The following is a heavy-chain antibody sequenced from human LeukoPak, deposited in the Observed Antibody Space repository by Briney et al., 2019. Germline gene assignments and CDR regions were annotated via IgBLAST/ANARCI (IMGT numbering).Heavy chain of an antibody. CDR3: ARRTKEQDIVGVRAASGSTY. J-gene: IGHJ4*02. CDR1: GYSFTNYR. Sequence: GESLRISCKGSGYSFTNYRISWVRQMPGKGLEWMGRIDPSDSYTNYSPSFQGHVTISADKSISTAYLQWSSLKASDTAMYYCARRTKEQDIVGVRAASGSTYWGQGTLVTV. D-gene: IGHD2-2*01. CDR2: IDPSDSYT. V-gene: IGHV5-10-1*01.